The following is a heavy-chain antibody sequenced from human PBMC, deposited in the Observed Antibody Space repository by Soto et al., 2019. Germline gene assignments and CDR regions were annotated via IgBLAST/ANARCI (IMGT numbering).Heavy chain of an antibody. Sequence: EVQLVESGGGLVKPGGSLRLSCAASGFTFSSYSMNWVRQAPGKGLEWVSSISSSSSYIYYADSVKGRFTISRDNAKNSLYLQINSLRAEDTAVYYCARARLRMPDAFDIWGQGTMVTVSS. CDR3: ARARLRMPDAFDI. D-gene: IGHD5-12*01. J-gene: IGHJ3*02. CDR2: ISSSSSYI. CDR1: GFTFSSYS. V-gene: IGHV3-21*01.